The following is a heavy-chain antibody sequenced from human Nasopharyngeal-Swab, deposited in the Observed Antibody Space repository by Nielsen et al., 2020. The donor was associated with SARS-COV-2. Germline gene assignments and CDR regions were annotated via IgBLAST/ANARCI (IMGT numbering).Heavy chain of an antibody. CDR3: ARMAEMATEKFDY. D-gene: IGHD5-24*01. CDR2: IFSNDEK. J-gene: IGHJ4*02. Sequence: WICQPPGKALEWLAHIFSNDEKSYSTSLKSRLTISKDTSKSQVVLTMTNMDPVDTATYYCARMAEMATEKFDYWGQGTLVTVSS. V-gene: IGHV2-26*01.